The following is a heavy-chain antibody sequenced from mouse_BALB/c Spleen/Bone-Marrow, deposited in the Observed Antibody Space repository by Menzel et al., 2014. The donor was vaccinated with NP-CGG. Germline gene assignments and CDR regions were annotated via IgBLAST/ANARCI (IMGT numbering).Heavy chain of an antibody. J-gene: IGHJ3*01. V-gene: IGHV1-4*02. D-gene: IGHD4-1*01. CDR2: IVPSSGYT. CDR3: AREARTGAWFAY. CDR1: GYTFTSYT. Sequence: VKLMESGAELARPGASVRMSRKASGYTFTSYTIQWVKRRPGQGLEWVGYIVPSSGYTDYNQNFKDKTTLTADKSSSTAYMQLSSLTSADSAVYYRAREARTGAWFAYWGQGTLVTVSA.